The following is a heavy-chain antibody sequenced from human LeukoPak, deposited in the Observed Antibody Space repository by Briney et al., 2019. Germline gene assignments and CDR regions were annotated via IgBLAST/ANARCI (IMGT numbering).Heavy chain of an antibody. D-gene: IGHD1-26*01. V-gene: IGHV4-34*01. CDR3: ASGLGGTKFDY. CDR1: GGSFSGYY. CDR2: INHSGST. J-gene: IGHJ4*02. Sequence: SETLSLTCAVYGGSFSGYYWSWIRQPPGKGLEWIGEINHSGSTNYNPSLKSRVTISVDTSKNQFSLKLSSVTAADTAVYYCASGLGGTKFDYWGQGTLVTVSS.